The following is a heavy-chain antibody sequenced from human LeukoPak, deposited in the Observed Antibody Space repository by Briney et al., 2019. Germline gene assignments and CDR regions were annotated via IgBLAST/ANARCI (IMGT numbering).Heavy chain of an antibody. CDR2: IHNSGTT. Sequence: SETLSVTCAVSGGPFTGYFWSWIRQPRGKGLEWIGEIHNSGTTNYNPSLNSRVTISEDTSKNQIYLNLRSVTAADTAVYYCARRYYYNLGSFPFDFWGQGTLVTVSS. CDR3: ARRYYYNLGSFPFDF. CDR1: GGPFTGYF. J-gene: IGHJ4*02. V-gene: IGHV4-34*01. D-gene: IGHD3-10*01.